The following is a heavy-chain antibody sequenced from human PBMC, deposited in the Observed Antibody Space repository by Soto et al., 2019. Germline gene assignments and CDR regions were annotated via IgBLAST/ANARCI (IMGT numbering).Heavy chain of an antibody. Sequence: QVQLVQSGAEVKKPGSSVKVSCKASGGTFSNHIITWVRQAPGQGPAWMGLIIPMLDITNYAQKLQGRVNITADKSTTTAYMEVSSLRPEDTAMYYWVKDSPIGSVFSCHDDIDSWGQGTPVTVSS. J-gene: IGHJ4*02. CDR2: IIPMLDIT. CDR1: GGTFSNHI. D-gene: IGHD5-12*01. CDR3: VKDSPIGSVFSCHDDIDS. V-gene: IGHV1-69*08.